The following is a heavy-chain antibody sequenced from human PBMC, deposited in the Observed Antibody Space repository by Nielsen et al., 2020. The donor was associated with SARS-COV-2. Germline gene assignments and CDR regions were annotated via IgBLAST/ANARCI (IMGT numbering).Heavy chain of an antibody. CDR2: FDPEDGET. Sequence: ASVKVSCKVSGYTLTELSMHWVRQAPGKGLEWMGGFDPEDGETIYAQKFQGRVTMTEDTSTVTAYMELSSLRSEDTAVYYCATDSIAARYYGMDVWGQGTTVTVSS. J-gene: IGHJ6*02. CDR3: ATDSIAARYYGMDV. V-gene: IGHV1-24*01. D-gene: IGHD6-6*01. CDR1: GYTLTELS.